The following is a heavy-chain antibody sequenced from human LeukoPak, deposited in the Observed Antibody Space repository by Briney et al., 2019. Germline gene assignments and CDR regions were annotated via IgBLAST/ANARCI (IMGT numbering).Heavy chain of an antibody. Sequence: PGGPLSLSCAASGFTFSNYNENGLRQAPGGGLEWVSSISSGGSYIYYAGSVMGRFTISRDNAKNSLYLQMNTLRAEDTAVYYCAKGSGVQVWSSLDYWGQGTLVTVSS. CDR1: GFTFSNYN. CDR2: ISSGGSYI. CDR3: AKGSGVQVWSSLDY. J-gene: IGHJ4*02. V-gene: IGHV3-21*01. D-gene: IGHD5-18*01.